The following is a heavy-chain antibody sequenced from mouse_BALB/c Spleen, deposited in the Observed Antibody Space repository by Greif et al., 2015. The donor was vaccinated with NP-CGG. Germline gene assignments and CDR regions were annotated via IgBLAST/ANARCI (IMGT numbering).Heavy chain of an antibody. V-gene: IGHV5-17*02. CDR3: ARTTVVAYYAMDY. CDR2: ISSGSSTI. Sequence: EVQGVESGGGLVQPGGSRKLSCAASGFTFSSFGMHWVRQAPEKGLEWAAYISSGSSTIYYADTVKGRFTISRVNPKNTLFLQMTSLRSEDTAMYYCARTTVVAYYAMDYWGQGTSVTVSS. J-gene: IGHJ4*01. CDR1: GFTFSSFG. D-gene: IGHD1-1*01.